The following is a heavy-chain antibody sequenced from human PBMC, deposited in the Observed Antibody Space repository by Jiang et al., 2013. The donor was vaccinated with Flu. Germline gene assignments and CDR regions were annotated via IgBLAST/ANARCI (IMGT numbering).Heavy chain of an antibody. J-gene: IGHJ6*02. CDR2: ICPGDSDT. V-gene: IGHV5-51*01. D-gene: IGHD4-11*01. Sequence: GAEVKKPGESLKISCKGSGYSFTSYWIGWVRQMPGKGLEWMGIICPGDSDTRYSPSFQGQVTISADKSISTAYLQWSSLQASDTAMYYCARSTSADYSNYYYYGMDVWGQGTTVTVSS. CDR1: GYSFTSYW. CDR3: ARSTSADYSNYYYYGMDV.